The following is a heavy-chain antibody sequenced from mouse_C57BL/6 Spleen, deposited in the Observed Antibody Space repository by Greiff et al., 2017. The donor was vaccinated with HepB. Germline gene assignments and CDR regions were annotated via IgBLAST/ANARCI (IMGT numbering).Heavy chain of an antibody. V-gene: IGHV7-3*01. Sequence: DVQLVESGGGLVQPGGSLSLSCAASGFTFTDYYMSWVRQPPGKALEWLGFIRNKANGYTTEYSASVKGRFTISRDNSQSILYLQMNALRAEDSATYYCARYGSKPYYFDYWGQGTTLTVSS. CDR2: IRNKANGYTT. J-gene: IGHJ2*01. CDR3: ARYGSKPYYFDY. CDR1: GFTFTDYY. D-gene: IGHD1-1*01.